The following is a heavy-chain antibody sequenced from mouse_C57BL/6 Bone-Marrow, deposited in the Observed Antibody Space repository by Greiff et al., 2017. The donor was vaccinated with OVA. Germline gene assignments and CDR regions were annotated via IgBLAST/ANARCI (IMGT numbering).Heavy chain of an antibody. J-gene: IGHJ2*01. CDR3: ALLFTTVVPFDY. Sequence: VQLQQSGPELVKPGASVKISCKASGYSFTGYYMNWVKQSPEKSLEWIGEINPSTGGTTYNQKFKAKATLTVDKSSSTAYMQLKSLTSEDSAVYYCALLFTTVVPFDYWGQGTTLTVSS. D-gene: IGHD1-1*01. V-gene: IGHV1-42*01. CDR1: GYSFTGYY. CDR2: INPSTGGT.